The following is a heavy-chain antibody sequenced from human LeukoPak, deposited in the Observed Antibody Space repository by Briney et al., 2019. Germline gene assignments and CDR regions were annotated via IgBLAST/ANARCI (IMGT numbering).Heavy chain of an antibody. D-gene: IGHD3-22*01. CDR2: INSDGSTT. CDR1: GITFSTYW. CDR3: ASAGTVVDYDPSDAFDV. J-gene: IGHJ3*01. V-gene: IGHV3-74*01. Sequence: GGSLRLSCAASGITFSTYWMHWVRQAPGKGLGGVSRINSDGSTTNYVDSVEGRFTISRDNAKNTLYLQMNSLRAEDTAVYYCASAGTVVDYDPSDAFDVWGQGTMVTVSS.